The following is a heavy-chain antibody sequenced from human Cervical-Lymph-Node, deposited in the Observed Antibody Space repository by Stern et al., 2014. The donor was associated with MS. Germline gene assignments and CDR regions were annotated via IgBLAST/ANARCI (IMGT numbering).Heavy chain of an antibody. CDR1: GYSFTTYW. CDR2: IYPGDSET. J-gene: IGHJ3*02. V-gene: IGHV5-51*03. CDR3: ARRGWDRHYYDRVPGAFDI. Sequence: EVQLVQSGAEVKKPGDSLQISCKASGYSFTTYWIGWVRQMPGKGLEWMAIIYPGDSETRYSPSFQGQVTISADRSSSTAYLQWRSLKASDSATYYCARRGWDRHYYDRVPGAFDIWGQGTMVSVSS. D-gene: IGHD3-22*01.